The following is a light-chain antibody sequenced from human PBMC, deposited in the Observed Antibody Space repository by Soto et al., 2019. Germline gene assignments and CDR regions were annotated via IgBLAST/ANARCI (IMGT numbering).Light chain of an antibody. J-gene: IGKJ5*01. Sequence: DIQRTQSPSSLSASVGDRVTITCQASQDITNYLNWYQQKPGRAPRLLLYDASSLETGVPSRFSGSGSGTDFTLTISSLQPEDVATYYCQHYDHLPITFGQGTRLEIK. CDR3: QHYDHLPIT. CDR1: QDITNY. V-gene: IGKV1-33*01. CDR2: DAS.